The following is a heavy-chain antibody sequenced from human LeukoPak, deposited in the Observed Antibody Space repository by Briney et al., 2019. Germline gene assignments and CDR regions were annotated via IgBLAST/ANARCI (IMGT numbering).Heavy chain of an antibody. Sequence: PGGSLRLSCAASGFIFSSYAMSWVRQAPGKGLEWVSTISGSGGSTYYADSVKGRFTISRDNSKNTVYLQMNSLRAEDTAVYYCAKGRVPAARSNYYYYMDVWGKGTTVTVSS. CDR3: AKGRVPAARSNYYYYMDV. D-gene: IGHD2-2*01. J-gene: IGHJ6*03. CDR1: GFIFSSYA. CDR2: ISGSGGST. V-gene: IGHV3-23*01.